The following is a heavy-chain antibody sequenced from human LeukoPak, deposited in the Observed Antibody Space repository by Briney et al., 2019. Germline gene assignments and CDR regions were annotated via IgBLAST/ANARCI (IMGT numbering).Heavy chain of an antibody. D-gene: IGHD3-22*01. Sequence: QPGGSLRLSCKASGFTFRSYEVNWVRQAPGKGLEWAAVIWYDGSNKYYADSVKGRFTISRDNSKNTLYLQMNSLRAEDTAVYYCARDSVGRCVDYYDSSGYCFAHYWGQGTLVTVSS. J-gene: IGHJ4*02. V-gene: IGHV3-33*08. CDR1: GFTFRSYE. CDR3: ARDSVGRCVDYYDSSGYCFAHY. CDR2: IWYDGSNK.